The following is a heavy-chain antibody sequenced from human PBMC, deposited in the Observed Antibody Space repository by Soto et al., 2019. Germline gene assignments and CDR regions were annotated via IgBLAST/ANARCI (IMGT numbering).Heavy chain of an antibody. V-gene: IGHV4-59*01. Sequence: PSETLSLTCAVYGGSFSGYYWSWIRQPPGKGLEWIGYIYYSGSTNYNPSVKSRVTISVDTSKNQFSLKLSSVTAADTAVYYCARLSYYDSSGYYSYWGQGILVTVSS. CDR2: IYYSGST. D-gene: IGHD3-22*01. J-gene: IGHJ4*02. CDR3: ARLSYYDSSGYYSY. CDR1: GGSFSGYY.